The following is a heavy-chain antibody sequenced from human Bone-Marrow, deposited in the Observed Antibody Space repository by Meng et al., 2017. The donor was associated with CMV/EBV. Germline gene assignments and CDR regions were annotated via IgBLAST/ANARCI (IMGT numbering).Heavy chain of an antibody. V-gene: IGHV3-23*03. CDR3: AKAPYSSSWYSDY. J-gene: IGHJ4*02. CDR1: GFTVSSNY. D-gene: IGHD6-13*01. CDR2: IYSGGSST. Sequence: GESLKISCAASGFTVSSNYMSWVRQAPGKGLEWVSVIYSGGSSTYYADSVKGRFTISRDNSKNTLYLQMNSLRAEDTAVYYCAKAPYSSSWYSDYWGQGTLVTVSS.